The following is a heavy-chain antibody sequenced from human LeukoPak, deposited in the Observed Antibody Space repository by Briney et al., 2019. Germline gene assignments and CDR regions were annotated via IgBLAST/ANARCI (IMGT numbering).Heavy chain of an antibody. CDR2: ISGSSTSFI. Sequence: GGSLRLYWAAAGFTFSVYTIKSVRQAPGKGLEWASSISGSSTSFIYYADSLKGRFTISRDNAKNSLYLQMHSLRAEDTAVYYCARDSAYCGGDCYSESWGQGTLVTVSS. CDR1: GFTFSVYT. D-gene: IGHD2-21*02. J-gene: IGHJ5*02. CDR3: ARDSAYCGGDCYSES. V-gene: IGHV3-21*01.